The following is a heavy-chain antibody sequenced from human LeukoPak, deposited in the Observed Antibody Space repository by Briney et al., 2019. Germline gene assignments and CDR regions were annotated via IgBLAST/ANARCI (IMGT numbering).Heavy chain of an antibody. Sequence: SVKVSCKASGYTFTSYGISWVRQAPGQGLEWMGWISVYNGNTNYAQKLQGRVTMTTDTSTSTAYMELRSLRSDDTAVYYCAREYTMIVVAPLDYWGQGTLVTVSS. CDR2: ISVYNGNT. V-gene: IGHV1-18*01. CDR3: AREYTMIVVAPLDY. J-gene: IGHJ4*02. D-gene: IGHD3-22*01. CDR1: GYTFTSYG.